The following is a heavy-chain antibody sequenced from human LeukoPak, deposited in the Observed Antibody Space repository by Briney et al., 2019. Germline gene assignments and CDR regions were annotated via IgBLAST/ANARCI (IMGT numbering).Heavy chain of an antibody. CDR2: NSGSGKTT. CDR3: ARGEQIAY. CDR1: GFTFSSYA. V-gene: IGHV3-21*01. J-gene: IGHJ4*02. D-gene: IGHD2-21*01. Sequence: GGSLRPSFAASGFTFSSYAMSWVRQAPGKGLEWVATNSGSGKTTYYPDSVKGRFTISRDNAKNSLYLQMNSLRAEDTAVYYCARGEQIAYWGQGPLVTVSS.